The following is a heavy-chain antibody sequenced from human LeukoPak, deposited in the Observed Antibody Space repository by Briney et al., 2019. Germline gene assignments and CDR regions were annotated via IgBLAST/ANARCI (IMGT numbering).Heavy chain of an antibody. J-gene: IGHJ4*02. V-gene: IGHV1-2*04. Sequence: GASVKVSCKASGYTFTGYYMHWVRQAPGQGLEWMGWINPNSGGTNYAQKFQGWVTMTTDTSTSTAYMELRSLRSDDTAVYYCARGWRMEYYYDSSGYYYGDYWGQGTLVTVSS. CDR3: ARGWRMEYYYDSSGYYYGDY. CDR2: INPNSGGT. D-gene: IGHD3-22*01. CDR1: GYTFTGYY.